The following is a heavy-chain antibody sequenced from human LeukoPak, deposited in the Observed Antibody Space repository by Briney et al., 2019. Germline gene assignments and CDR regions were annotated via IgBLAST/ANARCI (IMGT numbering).Heavy chain of an antibody. CDR1: GFTFSSYA. CDR3: AKGPSTTLAAAGRYWYFDL. CDR2: ISGSGGYT. V-gene: IGHV3-23*01. Sequence: PGGSLRLSCAASGFTFSSYAMSWVRQAPGKGLEWVSSISGSGGYTCYADSVKGRFTISRDNSKNTLYLQMNSLRVEDTAVYYCAKGPSTTLAAAGRYWYFDLWGRGTLVTVSS. D-gene: IGHD6-13*01. J-gene: IGHJ2*01.